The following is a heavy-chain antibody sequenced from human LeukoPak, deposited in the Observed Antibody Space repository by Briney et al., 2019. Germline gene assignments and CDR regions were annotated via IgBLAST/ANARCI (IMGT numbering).Heavy chain of an antibody. Sequence: GRSLRLSCAASGFTFSSYAMHWVRQAPGKGLEWVAVIWYDGSNKYYADSVKGRFTISRDNSKNTLYLQMNSLRPEDTAVYYCARDRAPSLGYYGMDVWGQGTTVTVSS. J-gene: IGHJ6*02. CDR3: ARDRAPSLGYYGMDV. CDR1: GFTFSSYA. V-gene: IGHV3-33*08. CDR2: IWYDGSNK.